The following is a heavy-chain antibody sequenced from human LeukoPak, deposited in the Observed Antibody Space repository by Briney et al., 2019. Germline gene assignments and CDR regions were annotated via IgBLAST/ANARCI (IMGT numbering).Heavy chain of an antibody. Sequence: GGSLRLSCAASGFTFTNYAMHWVRQAPGKGLEWLALISSDGRDTYYADSVKGRFTISRDNSKDTLFLQMNSLRAEDTAVYYCARSPYSNYPTSDYWGQGTLLTVSS. J-gene: IGHJ4*02. CDR2: ISSDGRDT. CDR1: GFTFTNYA. CDR3: ARSPYSNYPTSDY. D-gene: IGHD4-11*01. V-gene: IGHV3-30*04.